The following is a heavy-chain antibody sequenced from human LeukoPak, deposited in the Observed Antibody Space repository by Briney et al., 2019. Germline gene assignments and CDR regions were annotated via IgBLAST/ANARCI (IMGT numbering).Heavy chain of an antibody. CDR3: AELGITMIGGV. Sequence: SGGSLRLSCAASGFTFSSYEMNWVRQAPGKGLEWVSYIDSGRGSSTNYADSVKGRFTISRDNAKNSLYLQMNSLRAEDTAVYYCAELGITMIGGVWGKGTTVTISS. V-gene: IGHV3-48*03. CDR1: GFTFSSYE. D-gene: IGHD3-10*02. J-gene: IGHJ6*04. CDR2: IDSGRGSST.